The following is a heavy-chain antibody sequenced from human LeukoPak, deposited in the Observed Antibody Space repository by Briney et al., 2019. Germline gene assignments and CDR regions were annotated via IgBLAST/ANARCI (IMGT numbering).Heavy chain of an antibody. CDR1: GFTFNNFG. D-gene: IGHD3-9*01. CDR3: ATNDVLTGYNTFKY. J-gene: IGHJ4*02. V-gene: IGHV3-30*03. Sequence: GGSLRLSCAASGFTFNNFGMHWVRQAPGKGLEWVAVISYDGSLKYYAESVKGRFTISRDNSNNTLYLQMNGLRDDDTAVYYCATNDVLTGYNTFKYWGQGTLVTVSS. CDR2: ISYDGSLK.